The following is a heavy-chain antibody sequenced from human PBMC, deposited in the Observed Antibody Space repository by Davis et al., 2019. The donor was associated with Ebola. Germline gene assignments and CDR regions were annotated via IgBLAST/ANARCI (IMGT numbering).Heavy chain of an antibody. J-gene: IGHJ5*02. CDR2: ISVRSIT. CDR3: AKVHPPTTVTTGWFDP. CDR1: GFLFSRSA. V-gene: IGHV3-23*01. D-gene: IGHD4-17*01. Sequence: PGGSLRLSCAASGFLFSRSAMSWVRQAPGKGLEWVSSISVRSITYHADSVKGRFTISRDNSKNTLYLQMNSLRAEDTAVYYCAKVHPPTTVTTGWFDPWGQGTLVTVSS.